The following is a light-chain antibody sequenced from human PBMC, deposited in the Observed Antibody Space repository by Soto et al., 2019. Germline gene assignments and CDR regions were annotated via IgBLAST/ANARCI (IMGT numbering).Light chain of an antibody. V-gene: IGKV3-15*01. CDR3: QQYNNWVT. CDR1: QSVSSN. CDR2: DTS. Sequence: EIVMTQSPVTLSVSPGERATLSCRASQSVSSNLAWYQQKPGQAPRLLIYDTSTRATGIPARFSGSGSGTEFTLTISSLQSEDFAVYYCQQYNNWVTFGQGTRLEIK. J-gene: IGKJ5*01.